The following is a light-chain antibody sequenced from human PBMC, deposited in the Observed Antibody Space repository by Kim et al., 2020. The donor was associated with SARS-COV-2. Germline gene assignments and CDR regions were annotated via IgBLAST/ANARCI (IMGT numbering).Light chain of an antibody. CDR3: QVWDRSSDHVV. CDR2: YNT. J-gene: IGLJ2*01. Sequence: AQGKEAMITGGGNEIGRRSVHWYKEKPGQAPVMVIYYNTDRPSGIPERVSGSNYGNTATLTINRVEAGAEAHDYCQVWDRSSDHVVFGGGTKLTVL. V-gene: IGLV3-21*04. CDR1: EIGRRS.